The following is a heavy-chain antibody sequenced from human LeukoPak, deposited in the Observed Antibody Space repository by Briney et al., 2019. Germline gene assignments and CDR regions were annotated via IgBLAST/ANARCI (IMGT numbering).Heavy chain of an antibody. CDR3: ARDQRDGYNYPDY. CDR1: GFTFSSYS. Sequence: GGSLRLSCAAYGFTFSSYSMNWVRQAPGKGLEWVSYISSSSSIIYYADSVKGRFTISRDNAKNSLYLQMNSLRAEDTAVYYCARDQRDGYNYPDYWGQGTLVTVSS. V-gene: IGHV3-48*04. D-gene: IGHD5-24*01. J-gene: IGHJ4*02. CDR2: ISSSSSII.